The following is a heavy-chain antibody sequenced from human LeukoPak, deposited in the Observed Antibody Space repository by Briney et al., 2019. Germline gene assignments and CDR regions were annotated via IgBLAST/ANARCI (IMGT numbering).Heavy chain of an antibody. V-gene: IGHV3-NL1*01. CDR3: AKDLGTSGWYCDY. CDR1: GFTFSSYG. Sequence: GGSLRLSCAASGFTFSSYGMHWVRQAPGKGLEWVSAISDRSTYYADSVKGRFTISRDNSKNTLHLQMNSLRVEDTAVYYCAKDLGTSGWYCDYWGQGTLVTVSS. D-gene: IGHD6-19*01. CDR2: ISDRST. J-gene: IGHJ4*02.